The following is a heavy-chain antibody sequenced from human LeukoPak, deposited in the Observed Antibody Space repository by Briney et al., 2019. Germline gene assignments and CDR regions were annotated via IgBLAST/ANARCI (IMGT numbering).Heavy chain of an antibody. CDR3: ARVNYYDSSGYCSSYYYYYGMDV. Sequence: GGSLRLSCAASGFTFSSYWMSWVRQAPGKGLEWVANIKQDGSEKYYVDSVKGRFTISRDNAKNSLYLQMNSLRAEDTAVYYCARVNYYDSSGYCSSYYYYYGMDVWGQGTTVTVSS. J-gene: IGHJ6*02. CDR2: IKQDGSEK. CDR1: GFTFSSYW. D-gene: IGHD3-22*01. V-gene: IGHV3-7*03.